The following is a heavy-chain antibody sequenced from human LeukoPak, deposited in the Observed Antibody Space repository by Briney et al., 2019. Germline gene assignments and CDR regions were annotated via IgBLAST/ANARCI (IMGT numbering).Heavy chain of an antibody. CDR1: GGSFSGYY. D-gene: IGHD6-19*01. Sequence: SETLSLTCAVYGGSFSGYYWSWIRQPPGKGLEWIGEINHSGSTNYNPSLKSRVTISVDTSKNQLSLKLSSMTAADTAVYYCARQWLVSPLFDYWGQGTLVTLSS. J-gene: IGHJ4*02. CDR3: ARQWLVSPLFDY. V-gene: IGHV4-34*01. CDR2: INHSGST.